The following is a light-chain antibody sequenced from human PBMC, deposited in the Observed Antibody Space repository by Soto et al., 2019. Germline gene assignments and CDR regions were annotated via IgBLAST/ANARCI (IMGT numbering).Light chain of an antibody. CDR3: RSYDTMNEGV. V-gene: IGLV6-57*04. Sequence: NFMLTQPHSVSGSPGKTVTISCTRSSGSIGSTYVQWYQQRPGSAPTTVIYDNNQRPSGVPDRFSGSIDRSSNSASLTISGLRTEDEADYYCRSYDTMNEGVFGGGTQLTVL. CDR1: SGSIGSTY. CDR2: DNN. J-gene: IGLJ2*01.